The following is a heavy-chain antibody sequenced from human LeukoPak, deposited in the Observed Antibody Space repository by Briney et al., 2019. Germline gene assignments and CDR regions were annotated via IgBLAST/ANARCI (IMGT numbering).Heavy chain of an antibody. V-gene: IGHV4-39*01. D-gene: IGHD3-22*01. CDR2: VYYSGST. CDR1: GGSISSTTHH. J-gene: IGHJ5*02. CDR3: ARHGGYYDSSGVSWFAP. Sequence: PSETLSLTCTVSGGSISSTTHHWAWIRQPPGQGLEWIGSVYYSGSTHYNPSLKSRVTISVDPSNYHFSLTLSPVTAADTAVYYCARHGGYYDSSGVSWFAPWGQGTLVTVSS.